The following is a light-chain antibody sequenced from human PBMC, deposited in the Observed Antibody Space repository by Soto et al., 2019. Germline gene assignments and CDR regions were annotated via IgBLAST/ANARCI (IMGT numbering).Light chain of an antibody. CDR1: SSDVGSYNL. CDR3: CSYAGNSNYV. J-gene: IGLJ1*01. CDR2: EGS. Sequence: QSVLTQPASVSGSPGQSITISCTGTSSDVGSYNLVSWYQQHPGKAPKLMIFEGSKRPSGVSNRFSGSKSGNTASLTISGLQAEDEAEYYCCSYAGNSNYVFGTGTKVTVL. V-gene: IGLV2-23*01.